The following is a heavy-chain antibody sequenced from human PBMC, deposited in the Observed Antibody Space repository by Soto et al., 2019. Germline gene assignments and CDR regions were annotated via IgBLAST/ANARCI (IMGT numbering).Heavy chain of an antibody. CDR1: GYTFTNYG. D-gene: IGHD6-6*01. J-gene: IGHJ6*03. CDR3: ARERQLVGYFYYYINV. V-gene: IGHV1-18*01. Sequence: QVQLLQSGAEVKKPGASVKVSCKASGYTFTNYGITWVRQAPGQGLEWVGWISAYNGDTQYTQRLPGKVTITTDTSTSSAYMELRGLRSDATSFYYCARERQLVGYFYYYINVWRQGTTVTVSS. CDR2: ISAYNGDT.